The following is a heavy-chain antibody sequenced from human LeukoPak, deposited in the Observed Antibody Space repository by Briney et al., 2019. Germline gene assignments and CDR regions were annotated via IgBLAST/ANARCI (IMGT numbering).Heavy chain of an antibody. V-gene: IGHV4-30-4*01. J-gene: IGHJ4*02. CDR2: IYYSGST. D-gene: IGHD3-16*01. CDR3: AREWGDY. CDR1: GGSISSGSYY. Sequence: SETLSLTCTVSGGSISSGSYYWSWIRQPPGKGLEWIGYIYYSGSTYYNPSLKSRVTISVDTSKNQFSLKLSSVTAADTAVCYCAREWGDYWGQGTLVTVSS.